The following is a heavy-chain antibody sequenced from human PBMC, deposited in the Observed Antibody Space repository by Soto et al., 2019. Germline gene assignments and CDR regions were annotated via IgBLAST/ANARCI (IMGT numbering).Heavy chain of an antibody. D-gene: IGHD2-8*01. J-gene: IGHJ4*02. CDR1: GGTFSSYA. Sequence: SVKVSCKASGGTFSSYAISWVRQAPGQGLEWMGGIIPIFGTANYAQKFQGRVTITADESTSTAYMELSSLRSEDTAVYDCARPRVIMVYAYSGYDSFHSWGQGTLVSV. CDR2: IIPIFGTA. V-gene: IGHV1-69*13. CDR3: ARPRVIMVYAYSGYDSFHS.